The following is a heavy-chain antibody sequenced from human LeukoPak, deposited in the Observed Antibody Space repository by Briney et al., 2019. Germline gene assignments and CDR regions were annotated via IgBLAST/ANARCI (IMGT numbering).Heavy chain of an antibody. CDR2: INPNSGDT. V-gene: IGHV1-2*02. CDR3: ARGKQWLIRY. CDR1: GYSFTDYY. J-gene: IGHJ4*02. D-gene: IGHD6-19*01. Sequence: ASVKVSCKASGYSFTDYYIHWVRQAPGQGLEWMGWINPNSGDTSYAQNFHGRVTMTRDWSINAAYLEVSSVKSDDTVVFYRARGKQWLIRYWGQGTLVTVSS.